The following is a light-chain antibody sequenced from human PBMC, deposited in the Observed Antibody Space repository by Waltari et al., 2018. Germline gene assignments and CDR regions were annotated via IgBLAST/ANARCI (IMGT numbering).Light chain of an antibody. J-gene: IGKJ4*01. V-gene: IGKV3-11*01. CDR2: DAS. Sequence: EIVLTQSPDILSFSPGERATLSCRASQSVGTYLAWYQQRPGQSPRLLIYDASYKATDIPARFSGSGSETDFTLTISSLQPEDFAVYYCQQRRNWPLTFGGGTRVQI. CDR1: QSVGTY. CDR3: QQRRNWPLT.